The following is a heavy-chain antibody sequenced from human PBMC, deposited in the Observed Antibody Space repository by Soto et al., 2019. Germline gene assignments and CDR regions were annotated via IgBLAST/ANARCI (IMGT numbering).Heavy chain of an antibody. Sequence: GESLKISCKGSGYSFTSYWIGWVRQMPGKGLEWMGIIYPGDSNTRYSPSFQGQVTISADKSISTAYVQWSSLKASDTAMYYCARLPAAALYGDYYFMDVWGKGTSVTVSS. J-gene: IGHJ6*03. CDR3: ARLPAAALYGDYYFMDV. CDR2: IYPGDSNT. D-gene: IGHD2-2*01. V-gene: IGHV5-51*01. CDR1: GYSFTSYW.